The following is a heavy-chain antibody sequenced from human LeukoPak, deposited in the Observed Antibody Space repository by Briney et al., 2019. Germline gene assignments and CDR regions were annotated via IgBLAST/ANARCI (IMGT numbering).Heavy chain of an antibody. V-gene: IGHV4-34*01. D-gene: IGHD2-15*01. CDR1: GGSFSGYY. J-gene: IGHJ4*02. CDR3: ARDRHLGYCSGSSCYRYDY. Sequence: SETLSLTCAVYGGSFSGYYWSWIRQPPGKGLEWIGEINHSGSTNYNPSLKSRVTISVDTSKNQFSLKLSSVTAADTAVYYCARDRHLGYCSGSSCYRYDYWGQGTLVTVSS. CDR2: INHSGST.